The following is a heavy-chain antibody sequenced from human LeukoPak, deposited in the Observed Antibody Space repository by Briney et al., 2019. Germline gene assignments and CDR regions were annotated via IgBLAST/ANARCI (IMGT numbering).Heavy chain of an antibody. CDR2: INHSGST. CDR3: ARGLTIPSYAFDI. Sequence: LRLSCAASGFTFSTYAMTWVRQPPGKGLEWIGEINHSGSTNYNPSLKSRVTISVDTSKNQFSLKLSSVTAADTAVYYCARGLTIPSYAFDIWGQGTMVTVSS. J-gene: IGHJ3*02. D-gene: IGHD3-3*01. V-gene: IGHV4-34*01. CDR1: GFTFSTYA.